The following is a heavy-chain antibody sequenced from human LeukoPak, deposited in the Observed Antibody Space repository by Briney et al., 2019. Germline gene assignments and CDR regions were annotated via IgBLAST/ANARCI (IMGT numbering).Heavy chain of an antibody. Sequence: SVKVSCKASGGTFSSYAISWVRQAPGQGLEWMGGIIPIFGTANYAQKLQGRVTMTTDTSTSTAYMELRSLRSDDTAVYYCARDEISGGWYNHWGQGTLVTVSS. J-gene: IGHJ1*01. CDR3: ARDEISGGWYNH. V-gene: IGHV1-69*05. CDR2: IIPIFGTA. D-gene: IGHD6-19*01. CDR1: GGTFSSYA.